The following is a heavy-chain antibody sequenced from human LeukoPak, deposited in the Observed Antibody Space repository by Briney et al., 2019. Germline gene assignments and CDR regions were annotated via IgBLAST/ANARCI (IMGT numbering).Heavy chain of an antibody. CDR2: ISSSSSYI. CDR1: GFTFSSYS. J-gene: IGHJ6*03. Sequence: GGSLRLSCAASGFTFSSYSMNWVRQAPGKGLEWVSSISSSSSYIYYADSVKGRFTISRDNAKNSLYLQMNSLRAEDTAVYYCAKDRCSNGIGCYYYYMEVWGKGTTVTISS. D-gene: IGHD2-8*01. CDR3: AKDRCSNGIGCYYYYMEV. V-gene: IGHV3-21*01.